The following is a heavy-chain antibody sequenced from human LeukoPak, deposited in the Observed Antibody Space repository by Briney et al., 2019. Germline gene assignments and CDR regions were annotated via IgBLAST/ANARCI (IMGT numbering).Heavy chain of an antibody. CDR3: ARDWIGESYYYMDV. Sequence: SETPSLTCTVSGGSISSYYWSWIRQPAGKGLEWIGRIYTSGSTNYNPSLKSRVTMSVDTSKNQFSLKLSSVAAADTAVYYCARDWIGESYYYMDVWGKGTTVTVSS. D-gene: IGHD3-10*01. J-gene: IGHJ6*03. CDR2: IYTSGST. V-gene: IGHV4-4*07. CDR1: GGSISSYY.